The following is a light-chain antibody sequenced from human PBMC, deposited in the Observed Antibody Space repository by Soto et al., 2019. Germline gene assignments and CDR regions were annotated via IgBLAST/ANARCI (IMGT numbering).Light chain of an antibody. J-gene: IGKJ1*01. Sequence: DIQMTQSPSTLSAYVGDSVTITCRASQSITTWLAWYQQRPGKAPKLLIYDVSSLQSGVPSRFSGSGSGTEFTLPIISLQPDEVAAYYCQHNKMYSPWTFGQGTKVEIK. CDR1: QSITTW. V-gene: IGKV1-5*01. CDR2: DVS. CDR3: QHNKMYSPWT.